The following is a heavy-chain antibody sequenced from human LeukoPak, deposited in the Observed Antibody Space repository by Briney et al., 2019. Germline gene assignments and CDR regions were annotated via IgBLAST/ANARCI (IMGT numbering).Heavy chain of an antibody. CDR3: ARDLFPYCGGDCSSDY. J-gene: IGHJ4*02. CDR1: GFTFSSYG. Sequence: GGSLRLSCAASGFTFSSYGMHWVRQAPGKGLEWVAVIWYDGSDKYYADSVKGRFTISRDNSKNTLYLQMNSLRAEDTAVYYCARDLFPYCGGDCSSDYWGQGTLVTVSS. D-gene: IGHD2-21*02. V-gene: IGHV3-33*08. CDR2: IWYDGSDK.